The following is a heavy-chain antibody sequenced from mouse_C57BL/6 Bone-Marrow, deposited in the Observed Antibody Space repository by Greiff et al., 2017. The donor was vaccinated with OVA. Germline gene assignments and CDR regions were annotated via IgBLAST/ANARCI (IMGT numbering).Heavy chain of an antibody. V-gene: IGHV1-81*01. CDR1: GYTFTSYG. CDR3: ASDAY. J-gene: IGHJ3*01. Sequence: QVQLQESGAELARPGASVKLSCKASGYTFTSYGISWVKQRTGQGLEWIGEIYPRSGNTYYNEKFKGKATLTADKSSSTAYMELRSLTSEDSAVYFCASDAYWGQGTLVTVSA. CDR2: IYPRSGNT.